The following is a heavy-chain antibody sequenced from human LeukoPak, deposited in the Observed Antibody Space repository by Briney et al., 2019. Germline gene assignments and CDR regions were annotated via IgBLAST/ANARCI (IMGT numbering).Heavy chain of an antibody. V-gene: IGHV4-59*01. CDR1: GGSISSYY. CDR2: SYYSGST. Sequence: PSETLSLTCTVSGGSISSYYWSWLRQPPGKGLEWIGFSYYSGSTNYNPSLKSRVTISVDTSKNQFSLKLSSVTAADTAVYYCARTTSHYYDSGVYYYVDYWGQGTLVTVPS. J-gene: IGHJ4*02. CDR3: ARTTSHYYDSGVYYYVDY. D-gene: IGHD3-22*01.